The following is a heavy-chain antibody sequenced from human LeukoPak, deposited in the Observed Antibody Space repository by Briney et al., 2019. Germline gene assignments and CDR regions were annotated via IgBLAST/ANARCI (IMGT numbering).Heavy chain of an antibody. J-gene: IGHJ5*02. D-gene: IGHD2-15*01. CDR3: ARAGAATVDNWFDP. V-gene: IGHV4-30-2*01. CDR2: IYHSGST. Sequence: PSETLPLTCAVSGGSISSGGYSWGWIRQPPGKGLEWIGYIYHSGSTYYNPSLKSRVTISVDRSKNQFSLKLSSVTAADTAVYYCARAGAATVDNWFDPWGQGTLVTVSS. CDR1: GGSISSGGYS.